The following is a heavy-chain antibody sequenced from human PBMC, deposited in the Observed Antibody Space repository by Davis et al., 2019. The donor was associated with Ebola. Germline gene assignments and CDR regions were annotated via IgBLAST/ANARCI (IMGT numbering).Heavy chain of an antibody. CDR3: TADVIPAATRGVYYYYYYMDA. J-gene: IGHJ6*03. Sequence: GGSLRLSCAASGFTFSNAWMSWVRQAPGKGLEWVGRIKGKTDGGTTDYAAPVRGRFTISRDDSKNMLYLQMNSLKTEDTAIYYCTADVIPAATRGVYYYYYYMDAWGEGTTVAVSS. D-gene: IGHD2-2*01. CDR2: IKGKTDGGTT. CDR1: GFTFSNAW. V-gene: IGHV3-15*01.